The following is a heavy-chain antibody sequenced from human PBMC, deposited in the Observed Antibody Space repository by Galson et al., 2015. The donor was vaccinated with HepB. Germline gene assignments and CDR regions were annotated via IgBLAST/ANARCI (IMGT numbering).Heavy chain of an antibody. CDR2: IKEDGSEK. CDR3: ARVKRGEWYSYYYYGMDV. D-gene: IGHD3-10*01. J-gene: IGHJ6*04. Sequence: SLRLSCAASGFIFSTYWMNWVRQAPGKELEWVANIKEDGSEKNYVDSVKGRFTISRDNAKNSLYLKMNSLRAEDTAVYYCARVKRGEWYSYYYYGMDVWGKGTTVTVSS. CDR1: GFIFSTYW. V-gene: IGHV3-7*05.